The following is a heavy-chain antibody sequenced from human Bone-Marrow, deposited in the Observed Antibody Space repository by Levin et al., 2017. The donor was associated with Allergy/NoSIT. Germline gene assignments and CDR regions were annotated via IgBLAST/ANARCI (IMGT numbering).Heavy chain of an antibody. CDR2: ISSSSSYT. CDR1: GFTFSDYY. Sequence: GESLKISCAASGFTFSDYYMSWIRQAPGKGLECVSYISSSSSYTKFADSVKGRFTISRDNAKNSLYLQMNSLRAEDTAVYYCARDPEEHTLLRYFDYWGQGTLVTVSS. J-gene: IGHJ4*02. CDR3: ARDPEEHTLLRYFDY. D-gene: IGHD3-9*01. V-gene: IGHV3-11*05.